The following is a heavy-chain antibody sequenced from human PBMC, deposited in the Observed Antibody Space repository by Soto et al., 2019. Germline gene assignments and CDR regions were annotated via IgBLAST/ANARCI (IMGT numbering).Heavy chain of an antibody. CDR1: GGSISSYY. CDR2: IYYSGST. Sequence: PSETLSLTCTVSGGSISSYYWSWIRQPPGKGLEWIGYIYYSGSTNYNPSLKSRVTISVDTSKNQFSLKLSSVTAADTAVYYCARQGRRSYYGSGDGFYYYYGMDVWGQGTTVTVSS. CDR3: ARQGRRSYYGSGDGFYYYYGMDV. D-gene: IGHD3-10*01. J-gene: IGHJ6*02. V-gene: IGHV4-59*01.